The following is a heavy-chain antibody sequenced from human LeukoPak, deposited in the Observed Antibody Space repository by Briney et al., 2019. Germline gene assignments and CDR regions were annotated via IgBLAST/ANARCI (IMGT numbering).Heavy chain of an antibody. CDR1: GGSISSGDYY. V-gene: IGHV4-30-4*01. CDR3: VRSHADRLLWSADLFDY. J-gene: IGHJ4*02. CDR2: IYYSGST. Sequence: PSETLSLTCTVSGGSISSGDYYWSWIRQPPGKGLEWIGYIYYSGSTYYNPSLKSRVTISVDTSKNQFSLKLSSVTAADTAVYYCVRSHADRLLWSADLFDYWGQGTLVTVSS. D-gene: IGHD3-10*01.